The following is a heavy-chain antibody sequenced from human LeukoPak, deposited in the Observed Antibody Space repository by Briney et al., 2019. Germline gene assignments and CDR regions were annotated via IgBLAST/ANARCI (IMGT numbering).Heavy chain of an antibody. CDR1: GFTFSTYW. CDR3: ARDSAGNDY. V-gene: IGHV3-7*01. CDR2: RKQDGSEK. Sequence: PGGSLRPSCAASGFTFSTYWMSWVRQAPGQGLEWVANRKQDGSEKYYVDSVKGRLTISRDNAKNSLYLQMNSLRAEDTAMYYCARDSAGNDYWGQGTLVTVSS. J-gene: IGHJ4*02. D-gene: IGHD6-13*01.